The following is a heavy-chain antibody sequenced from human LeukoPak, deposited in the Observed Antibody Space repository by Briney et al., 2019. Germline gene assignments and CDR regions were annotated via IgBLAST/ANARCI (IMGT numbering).Heavy chain of an antibody. V-gene: IGHV3-7*01. CDR2: MNIDGSEK. J-gene: IGHJ4*02. Sequence: GGSLRLSCAASGFTFSIYWMGWVREAPGKRLEWVANMNIDGSEKYYADSVKGRFSISRDNARNSVYLQMASLRVEDTAVYYCARDPVEWELLLDYWGQGTLVTVSS. D-gene: IGHD1-26*01. CDR1: GFTFSIYW. CDR3: ARDPVEWELLLDY.